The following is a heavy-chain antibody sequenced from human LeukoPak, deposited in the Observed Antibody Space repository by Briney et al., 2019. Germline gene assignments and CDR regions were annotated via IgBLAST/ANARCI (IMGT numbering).Heavy chain of an antibody. CDR1: GFTFSSYE. Sequence: GRSLRLSCAASGFTFSSYEMNWVRQAPGKGLEWVSYTSSSGSTIYYADSVKGRFTISRNNAKNSLYLQMNSLGAEDTAVYYCARGPYGSGSYYLGDYWSQGTLVTVSS. D-gene: IGHD3-10*01. CDR3: ARGPYGSGSYYLGDY. J-gene: IGHJ4*02. CDR2: TSSSGSTI. V-gene: IGHV3-48*03.